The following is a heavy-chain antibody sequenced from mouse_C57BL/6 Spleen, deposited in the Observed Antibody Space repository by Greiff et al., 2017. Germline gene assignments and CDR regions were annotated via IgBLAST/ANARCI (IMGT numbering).Heavy chain of an antibody. D-gene: IGHD1-1*01. Sequence: VQLQQSGPELVKPGASVKISCKASGYSFTDYNMNWVKQSNGKSLEWIGVINPNYGTTCYNQKFKGKATLTVDQSSSPSYMQLNSLTSEDSAVXDCASPPYYYGSSWFAYWGQGTLVTVSA. J-gene: IGHJ3*01. CDR2: INPNYGTT. CDR1: GYSFTDYN. V-gene: IGHV1-39*01. CDR3: ASPPYYYGSSWFAY.